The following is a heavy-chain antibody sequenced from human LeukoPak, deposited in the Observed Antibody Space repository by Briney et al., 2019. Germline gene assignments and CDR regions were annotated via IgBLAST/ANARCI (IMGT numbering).Heavy chain of an antibody. V-gene: IGHV1-46*01. CDR3: ARGGPQWLVLRKRYYFDS. J-gene: IGHJ4*02. CDR2: ISPSGGGT. Sequence: ASVKVSCKSSGYTFTSYYIHWVRQAPGQGLEWMGIISPSGGGTGYAQNFQGRVTMTRDTSTSTVYMELSSLRSEDTAVYFCARGGPQWLVLRKRYYFDSWGQGTLVTVSS. CDR1: GYTFTSYY. D-gene: IGHD6-19*01.